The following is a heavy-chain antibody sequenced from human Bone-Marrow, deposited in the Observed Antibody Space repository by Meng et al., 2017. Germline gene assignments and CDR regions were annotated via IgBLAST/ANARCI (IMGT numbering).Heavy chain of an antibody. CDR2: IYYNGVT. D-gene: IGHD2-15*01. CDR1: GGSIGSSSYY. CDR3: ARHLSCSGAGCFFDF. J-gene: IGHJ4*02. Sequence: QLQLQESGPGLVKPPETLSLPCTVSGGSIGSSSYYWGWIRQPPGEGLEWIGVIYYNGVTYYKPSLKSRVTISADASKNQFSLKLSSVTAADTAVYYCARHLSCSGAGCFFDFWGQGTLVTVSS. V-gene: IGHV4-39*01.